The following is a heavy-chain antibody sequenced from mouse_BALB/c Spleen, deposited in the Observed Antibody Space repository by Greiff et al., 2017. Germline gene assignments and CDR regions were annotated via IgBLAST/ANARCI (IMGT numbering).Heavy chain of an antibody. J-gene: IGHJ3*01. CDR3: ARGGAGMAY. CDR1: GYSFTSYW. Sequence: QVQLKQPGAELVRPGASVKLSCEASGYSFTSYWMNWVKQRPGQGLEWIGMISPSDSETRLNQKFKDKVTLTVDKSSSTAYMQLSSPTSEDSAVYYCARGGAGMAYWGQGTLVTVSA. CDR2: ISPSDSET. V-gene: IGHV1-61*01.